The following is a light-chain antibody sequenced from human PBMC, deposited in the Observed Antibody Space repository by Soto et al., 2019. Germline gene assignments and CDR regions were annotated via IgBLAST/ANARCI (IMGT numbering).Light chain of an antibody. CDR1: QSISSS. Sequence: EIELTQSPVTLSLSPGERATLSCRASQSISSSLAWYQQIPGRAPRLLIYDASNRATGIPARFSGSRSGTDFTLTISSLEPEDFAVYYCQQRSDWPLTFGGGTKLEIK. CDR2: DAS. V-gene: IGKV3-11*01. J-gene: IGKJ4*01. CDR3: QQRSDWPLT.